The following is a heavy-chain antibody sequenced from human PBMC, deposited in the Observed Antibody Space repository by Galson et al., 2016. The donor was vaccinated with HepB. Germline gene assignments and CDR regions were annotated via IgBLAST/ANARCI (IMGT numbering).Heavy chain of an antibody. Sequence: SLRLSCAASGFTFDDYAMHWVRQAPGKGLEWVSGISWNSGSIGYADSVKGRFTISRDNAKNSLYLQMNGLRAEDTALYYCAKDALVYSSSWLHGGGDYWGQGTLVTVSS. V-gene: IGHV3-9*01. CDR2: ISWNSGSI. D-gene: IGHD6-13*01. CDR1: GFTFDDYA. J-gene: IGHJ4*02. CDR3: AKDALVYSSSWLHGGGDY.